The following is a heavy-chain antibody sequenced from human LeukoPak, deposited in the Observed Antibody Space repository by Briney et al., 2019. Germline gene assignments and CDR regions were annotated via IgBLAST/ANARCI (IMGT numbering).Heavy chain of an antibody. J-gene: IGHJ4*02. D-gene: IGHD3-22*01. CDR2: ISSSSSYI. CDR3: ARDPENYDSSGYYYEPDY. Sequence: PGGSLRLSCAASGFTFSSYSMNWVRQAPGKGLEWVSSISSSSSYIYYAHSVKGRFTISRDNAKNTLYLQMNSLRAEDTAVYYCARDPENYDSSGYYYEPDYWGQGTLVTVSS. V-gene: IGHV3-21*01. CDR1: GFTFSSYS.